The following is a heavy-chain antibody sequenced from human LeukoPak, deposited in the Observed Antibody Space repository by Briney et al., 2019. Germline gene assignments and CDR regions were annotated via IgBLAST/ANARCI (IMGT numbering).Heavy chain of an antibody. Sequence: TSETLSLTCTVSGGSIGSYYWSWIRQPPGKGLEWIGYIYYSGSTNYNPSLKSRVTISVDTSKNQFSLKLSSVTAADTAVYYCARHYGRLNHFDYWGQGTLVTVSS. D-gene: IGHD1-26*01. V-gene: IGHV4-59*08. CDR2: IYYSGST. CDR1: GGSIGSYY. J-gene: IGHJ4*02. CDR3: ARHYGRLNHFDY.